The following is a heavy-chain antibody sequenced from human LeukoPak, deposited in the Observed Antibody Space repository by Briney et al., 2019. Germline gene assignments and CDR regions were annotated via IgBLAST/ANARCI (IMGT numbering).Heavy chain of an antibody. J-gene: IGHJ4*02. CDR1: GDSISSGNW. V-gene: IGHV4-4*02. D-gene: IGHD3-22*01. CDR3: ARHGPLHYYDSSGYAFDY. CDR2: IDHSGRN. Sequence: PSETLSLTCAVSGDSISSGNWWSWVRQPPGKGLEWIGEIDHSGRNNYNPSLKSRVTISVDKSKNHFSLNLNSVTAADTAVYYCARHGPLHYYDSSGYAFDYWGQGTLVTVSS.